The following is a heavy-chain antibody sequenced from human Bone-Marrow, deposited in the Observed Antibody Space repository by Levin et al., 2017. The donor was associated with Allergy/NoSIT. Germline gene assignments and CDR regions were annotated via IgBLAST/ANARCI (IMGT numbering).Heavy chain of an antibody. CDR3: ARDSVGFGYSSSWPFDY. J-gene: IGHJ4*02. V-gene: IGHV6-1*01. CDR2: TYYRSKWYT. Sequence: SQTLSLTCAISGDSVSTNSAAWNWIRQSPSRGLECLGRTYYRSKWYTHYAVSVKSRITIKQDTSKNEFSLHLTSVTPEDTAVYYCARDSVGFGYSSSWPFDYWGQGILVTVSS. D-gene: IGHD6-13*01. CDR1: GDSVSTNSAA.